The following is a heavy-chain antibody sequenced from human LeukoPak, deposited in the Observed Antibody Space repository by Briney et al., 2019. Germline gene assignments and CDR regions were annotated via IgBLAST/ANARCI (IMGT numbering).Heavy chain of an antibody. CDR1: GITLSNYG. Sequence: GGSLRLSCAVSGITLSNYGMSWVRQAPGKGLEWVSGINWNGGSTGYADSVKGRFTISRDNAKNSLYLQMNSLRAEDTALYYCARDAPDYYDSSGYLDYWGQGTLVTVSS. CDR3: ARDAPDYYDSSGYLDY. D-gene: IGHD3-22*01. CDR2: INWNGGST. V-gene: IGHV3-20*04. J-gene: IGHJ4*02.